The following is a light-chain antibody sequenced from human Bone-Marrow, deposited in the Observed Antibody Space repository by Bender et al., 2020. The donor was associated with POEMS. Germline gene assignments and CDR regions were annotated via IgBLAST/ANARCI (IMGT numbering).Light chain of an antibody. Sequence: QSVLTQPPSASGTPGQRVTISCSGSSSNIGTNYVYWFQHLPGTAPRLLIYGNNQRPSGVPDRFSGSKSGTSASLAITGLRSEDEADYYCAAWDDSLGGRLFGTGTYLIVL. CDR3: AAWDDSLGGRL. J-gene: IGLJ1*01. CDR2: GNN. V-gene: IGLV1-47*02. CDR1: SSNIGTNY.